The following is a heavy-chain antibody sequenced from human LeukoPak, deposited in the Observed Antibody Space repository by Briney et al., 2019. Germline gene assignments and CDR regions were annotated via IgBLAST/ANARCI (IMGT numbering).Heavy chain of an antibody. CDR1: GFTFSSYAM. CDR3: ARETWRRAFDI. CDR2: IYHSGST. Sequence: GSLRLSCAASGFTFSSYAMSWVRQAPGKGLEWIGEIYHSGSTTYNSSLKSRVTMSVDKSRNQFALKLSSVTAADTAVYYCARETWRRAFDIWGQGTMVTVSS. D-gene: IGHD6-25*01. J-gene: IGHJ3*02. V-gene: IGHV4-4*02.